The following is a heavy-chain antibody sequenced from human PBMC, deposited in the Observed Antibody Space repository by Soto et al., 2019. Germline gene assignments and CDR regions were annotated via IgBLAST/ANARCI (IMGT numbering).Heavy chain of an antibody. V-gene: IGHV3-7*01. CDR3: ARDLRDYSGYDSTGFDY. CDR1: GFTFSSYW. J-gene: IGHJ4*02. CDR2: IKQDGSEK. Sequence: GGSLRLSCAASGFTFSSYWMSWVRQAPGKGLEWVANIKQDGSEKYYVDSVKGRFTISRDNAKNSLYLQMNSLRAEDTAVYYCARDLRDYSGYDSTGFDYWGQGTLVTVSS. D-gene: IGHD5-12*01.